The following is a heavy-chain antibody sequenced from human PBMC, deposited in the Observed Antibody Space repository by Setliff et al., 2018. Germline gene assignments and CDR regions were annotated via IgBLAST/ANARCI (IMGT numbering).Heavy chain of an antibody. CDR2: INHRGST. Sequence: SETLALTCAAYGGTFSDYYWTWIRQPPGKGLEWIGEINHRGSTNYNPSLKSRVTISIDTSKDQFSLKLISMTAADTAVYYCSRGRRGSTWTSDFWGQGTLVTVSS. J-gene: IGHJ4*02. V-gene: IGHV4-34*01. CDR3: SRGRRGSTWTSDF. CDR1: GGTFSDYY. D-gene: IGHD6-6*01.